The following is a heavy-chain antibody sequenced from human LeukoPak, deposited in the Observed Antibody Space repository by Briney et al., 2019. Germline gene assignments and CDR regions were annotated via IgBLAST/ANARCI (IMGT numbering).Heavy chain of an antibody. CDR2: ISYDGSNK. Sequence: GSLRLSCAASGFTFSSYAMHWVRQAPGKGLEWVAVISYDGSNKYYADSVKGRFTISRDNSKNTLYLQMNSLRAEDTAVYYCARDPTSGPNRGDAFDIWGQGTMVTVSS. J-gene: IGHJ3*02. CDR3: ARDPTSGPNRGDAFDI. CDR1: GFTFSSYA. V-gene: IGHV3-30*04. D-gene: IGHD2-8*01.